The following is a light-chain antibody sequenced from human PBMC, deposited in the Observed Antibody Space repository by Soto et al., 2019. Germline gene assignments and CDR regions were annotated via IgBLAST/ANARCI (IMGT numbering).Light chain of an antibody. Sequence: IVLAPDPGTMCMSRGERAALSCRASQSVSSNLAWYQQKPGQAPRLLIYGASTRATGIPARFSGSGSGTEFTLTTSSLLFQDFAAYYCQQYDNWPRTFGQGTKVDIK. CDR2: GAS. CDR3: QQYDNWPRT. J-gene: IGKJ1*01. V-gene: IGKV3-15*01. CDR1: QSVSSN.